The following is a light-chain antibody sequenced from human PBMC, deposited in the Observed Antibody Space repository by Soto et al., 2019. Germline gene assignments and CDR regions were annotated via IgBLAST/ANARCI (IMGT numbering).Light chain of an antibody. J-gene: IGKJ5*01. CDR1: QNIDNL. CDR2: SAS. V-gene: IGKV1-12*01. CDR3: YLCNSVTIT. Sequence: DIQMTQSPSSVSASVGDRVTITCRASQNIDNLLAWYKQTPGKAPHLLIYSASTLQNGVPSRFSGGGYGTDFTLIISSLQPEEFATYYCYLCNSVTITFSQGSRLKIK.